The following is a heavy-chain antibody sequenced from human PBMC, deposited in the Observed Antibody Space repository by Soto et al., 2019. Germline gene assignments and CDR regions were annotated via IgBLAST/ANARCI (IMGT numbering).Heavy chain of an antibody. Sequence: GGSLRLSCVASGFTFSTYAMSWVRQAPGKGLEWVSAVSANNINTYYTDSVKGRFSISRDNSINLLYLQMNSLRTEDTAVYYCAHPRGYGVFDAYDIWGQGTMVNVSS. CDR1: GFTFSTYA. CDR2: VSANNINT. J-gene: IGHJ3*02. D-gene: IGHD4-17*01. V-gene: IGHV3-23*01. CDR3: AHPRGYGVFDAYDI.